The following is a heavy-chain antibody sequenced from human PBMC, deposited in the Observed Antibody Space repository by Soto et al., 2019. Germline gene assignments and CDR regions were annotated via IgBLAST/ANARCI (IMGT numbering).Heavy chain of an antibody. CDR2: ISSSSSYI. D-gene: IGHD5-18*01. CDR1: GFTFSSYS. J-gene: IGHJ4*02. CDR3: ARDQPGYSYGYGLGY. V-gene: IGHV3-21*01. Sequence: EVQLVESGGGLVKPGGSLRLSCAASGFTFSSYSMNWVRQAPGKGLEWVSSISSSSSYIYYADSVKGRFTISRSNAKNSLYLQMNSLSAEDTAVYYCARDQPGYSYGYGLGYWGQGTLVTVSS.